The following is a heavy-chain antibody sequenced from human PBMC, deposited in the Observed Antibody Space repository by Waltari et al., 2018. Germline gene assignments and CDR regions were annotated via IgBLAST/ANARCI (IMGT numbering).Heavy chain of an antibody. Sequence: QVQLQESGPGRVRPSETLSLTCAVSGVSVSRYYWNWIRQSPERGLEWIGYVYASVNTNYNPSLKSRFIISADTSNNQLSLRLHSVTAADTAIYYCARGWSGNSYFPYWGQGALVTVSS. CDR3: ARGWSGNSYFPY. CDR2: VYASVNT. CDR1: GVSVSRYY. J-gene: IGHJ4*02. D-gene: IGHD3-3*01. V-gene: IGHV4-59*02.